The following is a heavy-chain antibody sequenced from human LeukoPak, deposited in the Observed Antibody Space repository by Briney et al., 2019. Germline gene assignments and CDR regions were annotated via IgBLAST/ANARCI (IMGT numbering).Heavy chain of an antibody. D-gene: IGHD6-13*01. CDR1: GYSFTSYW. J-gene: IGHJ3*02. CDR3: ARRKDHDLAAAGTEGAFDI. V-gene: IGHV5-51*01. CDR2: IYPGDSDT. Sequence: TGESLKISCQGSGYSFTSYWIGWVRQMPGKGLEWMGIIYPGDSDTRYSPSFQGQVTISADKSISTAYLQWSSLKASDTAMYYCARRKDHDLAAAGTEGAFDIWGQGTMVTVSS.